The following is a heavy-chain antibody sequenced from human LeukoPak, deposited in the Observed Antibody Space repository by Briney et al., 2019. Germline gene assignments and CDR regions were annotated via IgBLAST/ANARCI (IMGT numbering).Heavy chain of an antibody. CDR1: GGSISSYY. CDR2: IYYSGST. Sequence: PSETLSLTCTVSGGSISSYYWSWIRQPPGKGLEWIGYIYYSGSTNYNPSLKSRVTISVDTSKNQFSLKLSSVTAADTAVYYCARNYPTNDFWSGYATYYFDYWGQGTLVTVSS. J-gene: IGHJ4*02. V-gene: IGHV4-59*08. CDR3: ARNYPTNDFWSGYATYYFDY. D-gene: IGHD3-3*01.